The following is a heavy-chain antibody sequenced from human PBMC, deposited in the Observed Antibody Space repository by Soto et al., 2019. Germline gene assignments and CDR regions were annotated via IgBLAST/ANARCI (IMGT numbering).Heavy chain of an antibody. CDR3: NLRDEDTAVYYCASELAALNWFDP. Sequence: SETLSLTCAVYGVSFSGYYWTWIRQPPGTGLEWIGEINHSGSTNYNPSLKSRVTIYYADSVKGRFTNSRDNAKNSLYLQMNNLRDEDTAVYYCASELAALNWFDPWGQGTLVTVSS. CDR2: INHSGST. D-gene: IGHD3-10*01. V-gene: IGHV4-34*01. J-gene: IGHJ5*02. CDR1: GVSFSGYY.